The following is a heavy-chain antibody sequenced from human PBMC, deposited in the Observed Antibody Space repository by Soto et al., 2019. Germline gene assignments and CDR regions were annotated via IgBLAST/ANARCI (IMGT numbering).Heavy chain of an antibody. D-gene: IGHD2-2*01. CDR2: IIPIFGTA. CDR3: ARAEVVPAARRYCYYGMDV. CDR1: GGTFSSYA. V-gene: IGHV1-69*06. J-gene: IGHJ6*04. Sequence: SVKVSCKASGGTFSSYAISWVRQAPGQGLEWMGGIIPIFGTANYAQKFQGRVTITADKSTSTAYMELCSMRSEDTAVYYCARAEVVPAARRYCYYGMDVWGRRTTVTVSS.